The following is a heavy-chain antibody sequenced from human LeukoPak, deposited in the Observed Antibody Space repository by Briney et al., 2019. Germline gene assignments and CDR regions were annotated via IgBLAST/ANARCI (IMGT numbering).Heavy chain of an antibody. Sequence: PGGSLRLSCAASGFTFSSYAMHWVRQAPGKGLEWVAVISYDGSNKYYADSVKGRFTISRDNSKNTLYLQMNSLRAEDTAVYYCARSFDSSGYNYYFDYWGQGTLVTVSS. V-gene: IGHV3-30*04. CDR1: GFTFSSYA. CDR2: ISYDGSNK. CDR3: ARSFDSSGYNYYFDY. J-gene: IGHJ4*02. D-gene: IGHD3-22*01.